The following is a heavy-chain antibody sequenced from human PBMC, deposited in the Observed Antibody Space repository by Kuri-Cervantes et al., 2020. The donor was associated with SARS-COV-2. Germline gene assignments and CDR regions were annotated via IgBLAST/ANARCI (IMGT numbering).Heavy chain of an antibody. V-gene: IGHV2-26*01. CDR2: IFSNDEK. CDR3: ARITYYYDSSGYYASGIDY. J-gene: IGHJ4*02. CDR1: GFSLSNARMG. D-gene: IGHD3-22*01. Sequence: SGPTLVKPTETLTLTCTVSGFSLSNARMGVSWIRQPPGKALEWLAHIFSNDEKSYSTSLKSRLTISKDTSKSQVVLTMTNMDPVDTATYYCARITYYYDSSGYYASGIDYWGQGTLVTVSS.